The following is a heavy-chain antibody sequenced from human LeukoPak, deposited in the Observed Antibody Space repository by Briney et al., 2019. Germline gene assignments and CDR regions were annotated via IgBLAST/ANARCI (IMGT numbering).Heavy chain of an antibody. Sequence: QPGGSLRLSCAASGFTFSRYWMSWVRQAPGKGLEWVASIKQDGSEKYYVDSVKGRFTISRDNAKNSLYLQMNSLRAEDTALYYCAKDIRHGNGYSYGFYDYWGQGTLVTVSS. CDR3: AKDIRHGNGYSYGFYDY. D-gene: IGHD5-18*01. CDR2: IKQDGSEK. V-gene: IGHV3-7*03. J-gene: IGHJ4*02. CDR1: GFTFSRYW.